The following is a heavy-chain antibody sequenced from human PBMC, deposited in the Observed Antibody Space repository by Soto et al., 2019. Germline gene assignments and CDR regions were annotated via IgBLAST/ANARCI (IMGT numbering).Heavy chain of an antibody. Sequence: PSETLSLTCTASGGSIATSSYFWAWIRRPPGKGLEWIGSIDYRETIYNNPSLKSRVTISVDTSKNHFSLKLDSVTAADTALYYCSSRSPEGFDPWGQRTLVTASS. CDR3: SSRSPEGFDP. J-gene: IGHJ5*02. CDR2: IDYRETI. V-gene: IGHV4-39*02. CDR1: GGSIATSSYF.